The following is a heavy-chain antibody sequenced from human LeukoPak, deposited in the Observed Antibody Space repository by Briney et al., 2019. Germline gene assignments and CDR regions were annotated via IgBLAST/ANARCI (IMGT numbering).Heavy chain of an antibody. CDR3: SRSRSVSDYKGMDV. Sequence: GWSLSLSRLASLWTFRDYIMSELRQAPGKGLAWVASICSSKCYIYYADSVKGRLTNSRHSASNSLYLQINSLTDNDTAGVLFSRSRSVSDYKGMDVWGQGTTVSVSS. V-gene: IGHV3-21*04. CDR2: ICSSKCYI. CDR1: LWTFRDYI. D-gene: IGHD5/OR15-5a*01. J-gene: IGHJ6*01.